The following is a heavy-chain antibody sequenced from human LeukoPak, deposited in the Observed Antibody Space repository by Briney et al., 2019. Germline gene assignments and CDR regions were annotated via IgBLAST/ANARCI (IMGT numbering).Heavy chain of an antibody. J-gene: IGHJ5*02. CDR3: AKESLTPPYYYDSSGYWSWFDP. CDR2: ISYDGSNK. V-gene: IGHV3-30-3*01. D-gene: IGHD3-22*01. Sequence: PGGSLRLSCAASGFTFSSYAMHWVRQAPGKGLEWVAVISYDGSNKYYADSVKGRFTISRDSSKNTLYMQMNSLRAEDTAVYYCAKESLTPPYYYDSSGYWSWFDPWGQGTLVTVSS. CDR1: GFTFSSYA.